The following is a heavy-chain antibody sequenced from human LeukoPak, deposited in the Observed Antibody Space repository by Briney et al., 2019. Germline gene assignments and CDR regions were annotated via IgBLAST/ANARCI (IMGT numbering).Heavy chain of an antibody. D-gene: IGHD5-18*01. CDR2: IIPILGIA. Sequence: SVKVSCKASGGTFSSYAISWVRQASGQGLEWMGRIIPILGIANYAQKFQGRVTITADKSTSTAYMELSSLRSEDTAVYYCARDRGYSYGYQKLDYWGQGTLVTVSS. CDR1: GGTFSSYA. CDR3: ARDRGYSYGYQKLDY. J-gene: IGHJ4*02. V-gene: IGHV1-69*04.